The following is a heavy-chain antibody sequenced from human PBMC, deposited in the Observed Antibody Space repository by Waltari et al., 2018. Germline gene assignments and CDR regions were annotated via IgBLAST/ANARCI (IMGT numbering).Heavy chain of an antibody. D-gene: IGHD6-13*01. J-gene: IGHJ4*02. Sequence: EVQLVESGGGLVQPGGSLRLSCAASGFTFRSYSMNWVRQAPGKGLEWVSYISSSSSTIYYADSVKGRFTISRDNAKNSLYLQMNSLRAEDTAVYYCARVGGSSWYMDYFDYWGQGTLVTVSS. CDR3: ARVGGSSWYMDYFDY. V-gene: IGHV3-48*04. CDR1: GFTFRSYS. CDR2: ISSSSSTI.